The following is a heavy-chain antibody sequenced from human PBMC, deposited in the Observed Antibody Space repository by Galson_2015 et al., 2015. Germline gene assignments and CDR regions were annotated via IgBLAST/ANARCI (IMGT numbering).Heavy chain of an antibody. V-gene: IGHV3-30*03. J-gene: IGHJ3*02. CDR3: ARNYYDSSGYRPSALDI. D-gene: IGHD3-22*01. CDR1: GFTFSNYG. Sequence: SLRLSCAASGFTFSNYGMHWVRQAPGKGLEWVAVISCDGSNKDYADSVKGRFTISRDNSKNTLYLQMNSLRAEDTAEYYCARNYYDSSGYRPSALDIWGQGTMVTVPS. CDR2: ISCDGSNK.